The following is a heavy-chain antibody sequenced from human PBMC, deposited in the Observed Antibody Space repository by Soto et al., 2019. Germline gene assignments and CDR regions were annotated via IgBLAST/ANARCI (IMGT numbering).Heavy chain of an antibody. J-gene: IGHJ4*02. D-gene: IGHD3-10*01. V-gene: IGHV3-23*01. Sequence: EVQLLESGGGLVQPGGSLRLSCAASGFTFSNYAMSWVRQAPGKGLEWVSTISGAGGATFYADSVKGRFTISRDNSKRTLLLQLNSVRDEDEAIYCCAIDQGTYGSVGGDYWGQGSLVTVSS. CDR3: AIDQGTYGSVGGDY. CDR1: GFTFSNYA. CDR2: ISGAGGAT.